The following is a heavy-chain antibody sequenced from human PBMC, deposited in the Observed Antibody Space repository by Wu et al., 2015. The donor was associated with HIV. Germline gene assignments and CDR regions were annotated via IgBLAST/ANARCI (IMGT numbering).Heavy chain of an antibody. D-gene: IGHD1-26*01. V-gene: IGHV1-8*02. Sequence: QVQLVQSGTQVQKPGTSVRVSCRVSGYTFTSFNINWIRHAPGRGLEWVGWLNPKSGSAGFGRDFQGRISTTKNNSISTVYMELSGLTSDDTAIYYCARVGVLLTSAELLEYFQHWGQGTRVVVSS. J-gene: IGHJ1*01. CDR2: LNPKSGSA. CDR3: ARVGVLLTSAELLEYFQH. CDR1: GYTFTSFN.